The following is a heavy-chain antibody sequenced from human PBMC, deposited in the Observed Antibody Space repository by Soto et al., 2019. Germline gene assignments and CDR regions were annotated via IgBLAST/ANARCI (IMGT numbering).Heavy chain of an antibody. CDR1: GYTFTSYG. D-gene: IGHD1-1*01. CDR3: ARDWGSRLERYYFDY. J-gene: IGHJ4*02. V-gene: IGHV1-18*01. Sequence: ASVKVSCKASGYTFTSYGISWVRQAPGQGLEWMGWISAYNGNTNYAQKLQGRVTMTTDTSTSTAYMELRSLRSDDTAVYYCARDWGSRLERYYFDYWGQGTLVTVPS. CDR2: ISAYNGNT.